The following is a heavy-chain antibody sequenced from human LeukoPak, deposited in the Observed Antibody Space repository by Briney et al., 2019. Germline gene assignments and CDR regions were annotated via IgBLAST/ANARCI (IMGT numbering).Heavy chain of an antibody. Sequence: GGSLRLSCAASGFTFSSYSMNWVRQAPGKGLEWVSYIRSSSSTIYYADSVKGRFTISRDNAKNSLYLQMNSLRAEDTAVYYCARDGHYALGLYYYMDVWGKGTTVTVSS. D-gene: IGHD4-17*01. J-gene: IGHJ6*03. CDR1: GFTFSSYS. CDR3: ARDGHYALGLYYYMDV. V-gene: IGHV3-48*01. CDR2: IRSSSSTI.